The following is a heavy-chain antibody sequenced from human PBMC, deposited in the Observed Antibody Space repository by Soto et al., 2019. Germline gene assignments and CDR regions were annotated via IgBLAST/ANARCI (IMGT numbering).Heavy chain of an antibody. Sequence: SETLSLTCTVSGGSVSNSNYYWGWIRQSPGKGLEWIGSVYYRGRSYSKSSVKSRVTISVDTSKNQFSLNLNSVTASDTAVYYCVSQRTSVLAQAYFDYWGPGALVTVSS. CDR1: GGSVSNSNYY. D-gene: IGHD2-8*01. CDR2: VYYRGRS. CDR3: VSQRTSVLAQAYFDY. V-gene: IGHV4-39*01. J-gene: IGHJ4*02.